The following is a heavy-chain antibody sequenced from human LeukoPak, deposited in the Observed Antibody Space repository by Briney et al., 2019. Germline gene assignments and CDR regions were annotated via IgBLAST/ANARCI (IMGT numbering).Heavy chain of an antibody. Sequence: GGSLRLPCAPSGFTFSNAWISWVRQAPPRGLDGVDRIKTKTDGGTPDYAAPVKGRLTISRDDSKNTLYMLMNSLKTEDTAVYYCTTEVLGGATYGPFHNWGQGTMVTVSS. V-gene: IGHV3-15*01. CDR3: TTEVLGGATYGPFHN. J-gene: IGHJ3*02. D-gene: IGHD3-10*01. CDR1: GFTFSNAW. CDR2: IKTKTDGGTP.